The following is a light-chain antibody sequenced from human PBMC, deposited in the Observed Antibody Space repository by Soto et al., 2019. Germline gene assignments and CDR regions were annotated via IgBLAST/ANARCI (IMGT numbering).Light chain of an antibody. Sequence: EIVLTQSPGTLSLSPGEIATLSCRASQSVSSSYLAWYQQKPGQAPRLLIYGASSSAPGIPDRFSGSGSGTDFTLTISSLEPEDFAVYYCQQYGSSLITFGQGTRLEI. CDR2: GAS. V-gene: IGKV3-20*01. CDR1: QSVSSSY. CDR3: QQYGSSLIT. J-gene: IGKJ5*01.